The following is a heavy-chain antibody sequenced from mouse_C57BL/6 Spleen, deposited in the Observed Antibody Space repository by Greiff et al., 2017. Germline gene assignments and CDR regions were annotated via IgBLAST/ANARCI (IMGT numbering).Heavy chain of an antibody. V-gene: IGHV5-4*01. Sequence: EVQRVESGGGLVKPGGSLKLSCAASGFTFSSYAMSWVRQTPEKRLEWVATISDGGSYTYYPDNVKGRFTISRDNAKNNLYLQMSHLKSEDTAMYYCARSTEGYFDVWGTGTTVTVSS. CDR2: ISDGGSYT. CDR1: GFTFSSYA. CDR3: ARSTEGYFDV. J-gene: IGHJ1*03.